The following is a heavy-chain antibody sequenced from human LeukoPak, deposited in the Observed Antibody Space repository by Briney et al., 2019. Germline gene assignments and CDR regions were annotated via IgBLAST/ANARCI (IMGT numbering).Heavy chain of an antibody. Sequence: GGSLRLSCAASGFTFSNYGMHWVRQAPGKGLEWVAYLRYDGSNKYYADSVKGRFTISRDNAKNSLYLQMNSLRAEDMALYYCAKGQEIVVVPAALDYWGQGTLVTVSS. J-gene: IGHJ4*02. CDR3: AKGQEIVVVPAALDY. D-gene: IGHD2-2*01. CDR2: LRYDGSNK. CDR1: GFTFSNYG. V-gene: IGHV3-30*02.